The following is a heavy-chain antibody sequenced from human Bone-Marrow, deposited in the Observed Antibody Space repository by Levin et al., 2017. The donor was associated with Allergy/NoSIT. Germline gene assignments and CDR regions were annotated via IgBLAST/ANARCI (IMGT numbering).Heavy chain of an antibody. CDR1: GFSVSRNY. V-gene: IGHV3-66*01. CDR3: VRKGVGTAAGTP. CDR2: IYSGGDT. Sequence: GESLKISCAASGFSVSRNYMSWVRQAPGKGLEWVSLIYSGGDTQYADSVKGRFTISSDNSRNTLSLQMNSLRGDYTAVYFFVRKGVGTAAGTPWGQGTLVTVSS. J-gene: IGHJ4*02. D-gene: IGHD6-13*01.